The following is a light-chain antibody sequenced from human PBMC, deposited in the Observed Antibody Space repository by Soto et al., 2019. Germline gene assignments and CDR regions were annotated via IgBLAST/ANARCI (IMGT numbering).Light chain of an antibody. Sequence: QPVLTQSPSASASLGASVKLTCTLSSGHSSYAIAWHQQQPEKGPRYLMKLNSDGSHSKGDGIPDRFSGSSSGAERYPTISSLQSEDEADYYCQTWGTGIVVFGGGTKVTV. CDR1: SGHSSYA. V-gene: IGLV4-69*01. J-gene: IGLJ2*01. CDR3: QTWGTGIVV. CDR2: LNSDGSH.